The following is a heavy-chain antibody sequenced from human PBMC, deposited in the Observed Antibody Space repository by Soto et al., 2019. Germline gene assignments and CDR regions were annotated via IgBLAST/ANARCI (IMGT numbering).Heavy chain of an antibody. Sequence: ASVKVSCKASGYTFTSYYMHWVRQAPGQGLEWMGIINPSGGSTSYAQKFQGRVTMTRDTSTSTVYMELSSLRSEDTAVYYCARTIAAPPDYYYMDVWGKGTTVTVSS. D-gene: IGHD6-13*01. CDR2: INPSGGST. J-gene: IGHJ6*03. CDR1: GYTFTSYY. CDR3: ARTIAAPPDYYYMDV. V-gene: IGHV1-46*03.